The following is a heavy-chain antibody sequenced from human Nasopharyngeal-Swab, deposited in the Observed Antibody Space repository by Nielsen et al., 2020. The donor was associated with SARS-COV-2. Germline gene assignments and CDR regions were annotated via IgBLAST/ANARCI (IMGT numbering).Heavy chain of an antibody. Sequence: GESLKISCAASGFTFSAHYMDWVRQASGKGLEWDGRIRSKGNNYATAYAASVKGRFTIFRDDPTNTAFLQMNSLKTEDTAVYYCTRCGGGCYSGRDYWGQGTLVTVSS. CDR2: IRSKGNNYAT. CDR1: GFTFSAHY. V-gene: IGHV3-73*01. CDR3: TRCGGGCYSGRDY. J-gene: IGHJ4*02. D-gene: IGHD2-15*01.